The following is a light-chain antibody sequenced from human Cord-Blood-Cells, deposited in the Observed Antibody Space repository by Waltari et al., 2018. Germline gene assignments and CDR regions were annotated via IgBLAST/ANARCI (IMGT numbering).Light chain of an antibody. CDR2: DVS. J-gene: IGLJ1*01. Sequence: QSALTQPASVSGSPGQSITISCTGTSSDVGGYNYVSWYQQHPGKAPKLMIYDVSKRPSGVSKRFSGSKSGNTASLTISGLQAEDEADYYCSSYTSSPFVFGTGTKVTVL. V-gene: IGLV2-14*01. CDR1: SSDVGGYNY. CDR3: SSYTSSPFV.